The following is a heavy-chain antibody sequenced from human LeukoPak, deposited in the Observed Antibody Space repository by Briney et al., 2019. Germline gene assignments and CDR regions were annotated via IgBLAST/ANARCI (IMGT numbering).Heavy chain of an antibody. D-gene: IGHD6-19*01. CDR1: GGSISSGDYY. CDR3: ARDKYSSGWYGPDAFDI. J-gene: IGHJ3*02. Sequence: PSETLSLTCTVSGGSISSGDYYWSWIRQPPGKGLEWIGYIYYSGSTNYNPSLKSRVTIPVDTSKNQFSLKLSSVTAADTAVYYCARDKYSSGWYGPDAFDIWGQGTMVTVSS. V-gene: IGHV4-61*08. CDR2: IYYSGST.